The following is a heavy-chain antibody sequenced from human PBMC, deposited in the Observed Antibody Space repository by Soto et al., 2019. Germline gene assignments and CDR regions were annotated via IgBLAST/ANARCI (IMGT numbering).Heavy chain of an antibody. Sequence: QVQLVQSGAEVKKPGSSVKVSCKASGGTFSSYAISWVRQAPGQGLEWMGGIIPICGTANYAQKFQGRVTLTAEESTSTAYLELSSLRSEDTAVYYCGRERVGTYYCYSSGYLGDYWGQGALVTVSS. CDR2: IIPICGTA. V-gene: IGHV1-69*01. CDR3: GRERVGTYYCYSSGYLGDY. D-gene: IGHD3-22*01. CDR1: GGTFSSYA. J-gene: IGHJ4*02.